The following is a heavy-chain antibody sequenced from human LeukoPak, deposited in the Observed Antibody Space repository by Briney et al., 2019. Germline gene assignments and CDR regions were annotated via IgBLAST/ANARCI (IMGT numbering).Heavy chain of an antibody. J-gene: IGHJ4*02. CDR3: ARIISGWYYFDY. Sequence: SGPTLVNPTQTLTLTCTFSGFSLSTSGMCVSWIRQPPGKALEWLARIDWDDDKYYSTSLKTRLTISKDTSKNQVVLTMTNMDPVDTATYYCARIISGWYYFDYWGQGTLVTVSS. D-gene: IGHD6-19*01. CDR1: GFSLSTSGMC. CDR2: IDWDDDK. V-gene: IGHV2-70*11.